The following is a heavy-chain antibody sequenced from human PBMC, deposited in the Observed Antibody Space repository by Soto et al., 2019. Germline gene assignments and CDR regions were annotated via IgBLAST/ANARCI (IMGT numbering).Heavy chain of an antibody. CDR2: IYYSGST. J-gene: IGHJ6*02. V-gene: IGHV4-59*01. CDR3: ARFLYGGKRYYYYGMDV. D-gene: IGHD4-17*01. Sequence: SETLSLTXTVSGGSISSYYWSWIRQPPGKGLEWIGYIYYSGSTNYNPSLKSRVTISVDTSKNQFSLKLSSVTAADTAVYYCARFLYGGKRYYYYGMDVWGQGTTVTVSS. CDR1: GGSISSYY.